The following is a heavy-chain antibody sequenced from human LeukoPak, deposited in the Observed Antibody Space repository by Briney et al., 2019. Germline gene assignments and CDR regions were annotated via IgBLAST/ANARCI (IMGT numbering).Heavy chain of an antibody. V-gene: IGHV1-46*01. CDR3: ARDAGSGWYYYYYGMDV. J-gene: IGHJ6*02. D-gene: IGHD6-19*01. CDR2: INPSGGST. Sequence: ASVKVSCKTSGYTFTTYYMHWVRQAPGQGLEWTGIINPSGGSTSYAQKFQGRVTMTRDTSTSTVYMELSSLRSEDTAVYYCARDAGSGWYYYYYGMDVWGQGTTVTVSS. CDR1: GYTFTTYY.